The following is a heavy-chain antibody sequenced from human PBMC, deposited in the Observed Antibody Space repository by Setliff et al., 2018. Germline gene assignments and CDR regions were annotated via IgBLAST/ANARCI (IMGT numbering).Heavy chain of an antibody. Sequence: GGSLRLSCVASGFTFSRYWMSWVRQAPGKGLEWVSSISGSGSSAYYADSVKGRFTISRDNPKNTLFLQMNSLRAEDTAVYYCAKDRYCGGGSCLKDFEYWGQGTLVTVSS. V-gene: IGHV3-23*01. CDR1: GFTFSRYW. CDR2: ISGSGSSA. J-gene: IGHJ4*02. CDR3: AKDRYCGGGSCLKDFEY. D-gene: IGHD2-15*01.